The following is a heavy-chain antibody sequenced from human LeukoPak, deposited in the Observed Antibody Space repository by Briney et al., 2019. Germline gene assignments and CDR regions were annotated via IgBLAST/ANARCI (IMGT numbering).Heavy chain of an antibody. D-gene: IGHD5-12*01. CDR1: GYTLTCYC. CDR3: EKYSGLDEPFDY. V-gene: IGHV1-2*02. J-gene: IGHJ4*02. CDR2: IIPNSGGT. Sequence: ASVKVSFKGAGYTLTCYCIHWVRQAPGQGLEWVGWIIPNSGGTTYAQKLQGRATMTRNTSANTAYIEMSRPTSDDTAVYYREKYSGLDEPFDYWGQGTLVTVSS.